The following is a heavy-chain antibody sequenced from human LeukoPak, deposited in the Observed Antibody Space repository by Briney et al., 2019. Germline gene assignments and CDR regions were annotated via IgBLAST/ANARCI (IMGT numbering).Heavy chain of an antibody. CDR2: IIPIFGTA. Sequence: ASVKVSCKASGGTFSSYAISWVRQAPGQGLEWMGGIIPIFGTANYAQKFQGKVMITADESTSTAYMELSSLRSEDTAVYYCARAPPDDSSGYYPPIRFDPWGQGTLVTVSS. J-gene: IGHJ5*02. CDR3: ARAPPDDSSGYYPPIRFDP. D-gene: IGHD3-22*01. CDR1: GGTFSSYA. V-gene: IGHV1-69*13.